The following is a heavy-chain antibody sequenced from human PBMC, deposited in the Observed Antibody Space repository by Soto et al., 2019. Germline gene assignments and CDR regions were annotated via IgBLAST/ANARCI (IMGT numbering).Heavy chain of an antibody. D-gene: IGHD6-19*01. V-gene: IGHV3-23*01. Sequence: GGSLRLSCAASGFTFSSFAMSWVRQAPGKGLEWVSGLSGSGGSTYYADSVRGRFTIARDNSKNTLSLQMNNLTAEDTAVYYCAKDKWLGYFDSWGQGTLVTVSS. CDR1: GFTFSSFA. CDR2: LSGSGGST. CDR3: AKDKWLGYFDS. J-gene: IGHJ4*02.